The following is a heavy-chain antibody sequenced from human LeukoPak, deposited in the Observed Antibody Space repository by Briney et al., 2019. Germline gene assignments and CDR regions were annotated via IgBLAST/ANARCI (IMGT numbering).Heavy chain of an antibody. J-gene: IGHJ3*02. D-gene: IGHD1-1*01. CDR3: AKDSWSRCDDAFDI. Sequence: GRSLRLSCAASGFTFSSYGMHWVRQAPGKGLEWVAVIWYDGSNKYYADSVKGRFTISRDNSKNTLYLQMNSLRAEDTAVYYCAKDSWSRCDDAFDIWGQGTMVTVSS. CDR1: GFTFSSYG. CDR2: IWYDGSNK. V-gene: IGHV3-33*06.